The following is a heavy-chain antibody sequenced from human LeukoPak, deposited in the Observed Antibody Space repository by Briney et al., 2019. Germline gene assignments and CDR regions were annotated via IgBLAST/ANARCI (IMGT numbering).Heavy chain of an antibody. CDR3: AKSYDSSGYYYEQYFQH. V-gene: IGHV3-30*02. CDR1: GFTFSNYD. D-gene: IGHD3-22*01. Sequence: GGSLRLSCAASGFTFSNYDMHWVRQAPGKGLEWVAFIRYDGSNKNYADSVKGRFTISRDNSKNTLDLQMNSLRVDDTAVYYCAKSYDSSGYYYEQYFQHWGQGTLVTVSS. J-gene: IGHJ1*01. CDR2: IRYDGSNK.